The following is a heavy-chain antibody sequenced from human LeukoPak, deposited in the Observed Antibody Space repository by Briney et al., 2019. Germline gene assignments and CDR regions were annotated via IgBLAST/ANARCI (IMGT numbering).Heavy chain of an antibody. CDR3: AKAGGGWSPFDY. CDR1: GFTFSSYA. D-gene: IGHD6-19*01. J-gene: IGHJ4*02. V-gene: IGHV3-23*01. CDR2: MSGSGDNS. Sequence: GGSLRLSCAASGFTFSSYAMSWVRQAPGKGLEWVSAMSGSGDNSYYADSVKGRFTISRDNSKNTLYLQMISLRAEDTALYYCAKAGGGWSPFDYWGQGTLVTVSS.